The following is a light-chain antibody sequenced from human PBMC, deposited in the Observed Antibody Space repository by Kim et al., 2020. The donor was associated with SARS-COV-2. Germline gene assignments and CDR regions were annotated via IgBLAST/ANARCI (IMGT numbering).Light chain of an antibody. Sequence: SSVQWYQQRPGSVPTTVIYENDQRPSEVPDRFSGSITVSSNSASLIISGLKAEDEADYYCQSYDDNIRVFGGGTKVTVL. CDR1: SS. J-gene: IGLJ2*01. CDR3: QSYDDNIRV. V-gene: IGLV6-57*02. CDR2: END.